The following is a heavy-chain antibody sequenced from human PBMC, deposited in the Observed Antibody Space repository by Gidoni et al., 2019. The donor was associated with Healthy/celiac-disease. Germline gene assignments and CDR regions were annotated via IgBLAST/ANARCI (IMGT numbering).Heavy chain of an antibody. CDR2: IRSKAYGGTT. Sequence: EVQLVESGGGLVQPGRSLRLSCTASGFTFGDYAMSWVRQAPGKGLEWVGFIRSKAYGGTTEYAASVKGRFTISRDDSKSIAYLQMNSLKTEDTAVYYCTRDLGDGEMGYDKLNYWGQGTLVTVSS. CDR1: GFTFGDYA. V-gene: IGHV3-49*04. D-gene: IGHD2-21*01. CDR3: TRDLGDGEMGYDKLNY. J-gene: IGHJ4*02.